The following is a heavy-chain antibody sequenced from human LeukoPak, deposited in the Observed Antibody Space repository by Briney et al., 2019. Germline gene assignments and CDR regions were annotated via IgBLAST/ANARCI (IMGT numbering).Heavy chain of an antibody. CDR3: ARSRNFDVTYFDS. CDR1: GFTFSGYE. Sequence: GGSLRLSCVGSGFTFSGYEMNWVRQAPGKGLEWVSHISNDGQKIYYADSVKGRFSISRDNAKNSVFLQMNSLRAEDTALYYCARSRNFDVTYFDSWGQGTLVTVSS. D-gene: IGHD1-14*01. V-gene: IGHV3-48*03. CDR2: ISNDGQKI. J-gene: IGHJ4*02.